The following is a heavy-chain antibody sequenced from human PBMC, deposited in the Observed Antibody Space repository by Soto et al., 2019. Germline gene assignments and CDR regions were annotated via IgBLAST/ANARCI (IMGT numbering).Heavy chain of an antibody. D-gene: IGHD3-10*01. V-gene: IGHV2-5*02. CDR1: GFSLSTSEAA. CDR3: AYTPGPASVGSGTYFLH. Sequence: QITLKESGPAVVKPTQTLTLTCSFSGFSLSTSEAAVGWIRQPPGKALEWLALIYWDGDQRYSPSVGSRLTISKDASENHVFLTVTDLGPEDTGTYFCAYTPGPASVGSGTYFLHWGQGTLVSVSS. J-gene: IGHJ1*01. CDR2: IYWDGDQ.